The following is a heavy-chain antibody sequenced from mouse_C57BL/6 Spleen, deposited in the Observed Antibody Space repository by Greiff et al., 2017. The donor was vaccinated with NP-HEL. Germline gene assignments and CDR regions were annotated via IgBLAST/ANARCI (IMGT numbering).Heavy chain of an antibody. CDR1: GYTFTDYY. CDR3: ARGDGSIAMDY. J-gene: IGHJ4*01. V-gene: IGHV1-26*01. Sequence: EVQLQQSGPELVKPGASVKISCKASGYTFTDYYMNWVKQSHGKSLEWIGDINPNNGGTSYNQKFKGKATLTVDKSSSTAYMELRSLTSEDSAVYYCARGDGSIAMDYWGQGTSVTVSS. CDR2: INPNNGGT. D-gene: IGHD1-1*01.